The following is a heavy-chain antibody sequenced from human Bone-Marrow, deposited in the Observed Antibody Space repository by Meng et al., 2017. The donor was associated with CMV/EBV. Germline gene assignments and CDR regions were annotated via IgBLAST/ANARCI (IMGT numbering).Heavy chain of an antibody. CDR3: ARVVVQLCDY. CDR2: ISSRSTTI. J-gene: IGHJ4*02. V-gene: IGHV3-48*04. CDR1: GFTFSSYS. D-gene: IGHD5-18*01. Sequence: GESLKISCAASGFTFSSYSINWVRQAPGKGLEWVSYISSRSTTIHYADSVKGRFTISRDNAKNSLYLQMNSLRAEDTAVYYCARVVVQLCDYWGQGTLVTVSS.